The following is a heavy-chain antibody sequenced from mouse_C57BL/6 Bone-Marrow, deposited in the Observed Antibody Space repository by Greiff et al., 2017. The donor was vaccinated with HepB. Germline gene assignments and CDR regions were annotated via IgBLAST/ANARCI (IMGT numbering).Heavy chain of an antibody. CDR3: ARADYYGSSWYFDY. D-gene: IGHD1-1*01. J-gene: IGHJ2*01. V-gene: IGHV1-75*01. Sequence: QVQLQQSGPELVKPGASVKISCKASGYTFTVYYINWVKQRPGQGLEWIGWIFPGSGSTYYNEKFKGKATLTVAKSSSTAYMLLSSLTSEDSAVYYCARADYYGSSWYFDYWGQGTTLAVSS. CDR2: IFPGSGST. CDR1: GYTFTVYY.